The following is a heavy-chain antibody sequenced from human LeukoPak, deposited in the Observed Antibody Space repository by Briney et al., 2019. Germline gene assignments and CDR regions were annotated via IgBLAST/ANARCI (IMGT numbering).Heavy chain of an antibody. CDR1: GFAFRSYA. D-gene: IGHD2-15*01. Sequence: GRSLRLSCAASGFAFRSYAMSWVRQPPGKGLEWVSAVRGSGSSTYYADSVKGRFTISRDNSKNTLYLQMNSLRAEDTAVYYCARDDSDIVVVVAANDAFDIWGEGTMVTVCS. J-gene: IGHJ3*02. V-gene: IGHV3-23*01. CDR2: VRGSGSST. CDR3: ARDDSDIVVVVAANDAFDI.